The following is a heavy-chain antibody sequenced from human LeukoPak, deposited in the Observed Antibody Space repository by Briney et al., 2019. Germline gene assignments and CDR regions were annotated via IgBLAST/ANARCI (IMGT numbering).Heavy chain of an antibody. J-gene: IGHJ4*02. V-gene: IGHV3-43*02. CDR1: GFTFDDYA. Sequence: GGSLRLFCAASGFTFDDYAMHWVRQAPGKGLEWVSLISGDGGSTYYADSVKGRFTISRDNSKNSLYLQMNSLRTEDTALYYCAKGGDSSGYYYPFDYWGQGTLVTVSP. CDR3: AKGGDSSGYYYPFDY. D-gene: IGHD3-22*01. CDR2: ISGDGGST.